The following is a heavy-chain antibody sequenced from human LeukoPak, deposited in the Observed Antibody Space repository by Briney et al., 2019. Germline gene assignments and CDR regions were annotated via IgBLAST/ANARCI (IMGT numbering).Heavy chain of an antibody. CDR1: GYTFTGYY. D-gene: IGHD6-13*01. J-gene: IGHJ5*02. CDR3: ARMWSTATSGWNWFDP. V-gene: IGHV1-2*02. CDR2: INPNSGDT. Sequence: ASVKVSCKASGYTFTGYYVYWVRQAPGQGLEWMGWINPNSGDTKYAQKFQGRVTTTRDTSISTAYMELSSLRSDDTAMYYCARMWSTATSGWNWFDPWGQGTLVTVSS.